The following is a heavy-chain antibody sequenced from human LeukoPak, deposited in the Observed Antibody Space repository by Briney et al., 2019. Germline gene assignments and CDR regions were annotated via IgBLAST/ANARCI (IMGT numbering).Heavy chain of an antibody. CDR1: GYTFTGEY. CDR2: INPNSGGT. Sequence: ASVKVSCKASGYTFTGEYLHWVRQAPGQGLEGLGWINPNSGGTNYAQKFQGRVTMTRDTSISTAYMELSRLRSDDTAVYYCARVKPFRGYGSGSSSWFDPWGQGTLVTVSS. J-gene: IGHJ5*02. CDR3: ARVKPFRGYGSGSSSWFDP. D-gene: IGHD3-10*01. V-gene: IGHV1-2*02.